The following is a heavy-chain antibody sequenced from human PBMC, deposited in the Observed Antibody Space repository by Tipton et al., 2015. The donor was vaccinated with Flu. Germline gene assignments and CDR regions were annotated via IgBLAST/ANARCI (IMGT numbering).Heavy chain of an antibody. CDR3: AKARQQLGRSSLSWYFDL. D-gene: IGHD6-13*01. CDR2: ISGSGGST. J-gene: IGHJ2*01. V-gene: IGHV3-23*01. Sequence: SLRLSCAASGFTFSSYAMSWVRQAPGKGLEWVSAISGSGGSTYYADSVKGRFTISRDNSKNTLYLQMNSLRAEDTAVYYCAKARQQLGRSSLSWYFDLWGRGTLVTVSS. CDR1: GFTFSSYA.